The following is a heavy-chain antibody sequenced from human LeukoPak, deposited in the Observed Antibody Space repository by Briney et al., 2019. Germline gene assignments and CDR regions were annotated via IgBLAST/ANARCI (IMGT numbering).Heavy chain of an antibody. CDR2: IYADGGT. J-gene: IGHJ3*02. Sequence: QAGGSLRLSCAVSGFTVSTNFMSWVRQAPGKGPEWVSIIYADGGTKYADSVKGRFTISRDNSKNTLYLQMNSLRAEDTAVYYCAKAQNAYCGGDCYAFDIWGQGTMVTVSS. V-gene: IGHV3-53*05. CDR1: GFTVSTNF. D-gene: IGHD2-21*02. CDR3: AKAQNAYCGGDCYAFDI.